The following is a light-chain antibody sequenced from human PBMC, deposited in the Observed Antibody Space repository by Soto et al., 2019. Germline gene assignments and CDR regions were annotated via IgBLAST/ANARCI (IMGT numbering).Light chain of an antibody. V-gene: IGLV2-14*01. CDR3: SSYRTSSTQV. CDR2: EVS. CDR1: SSDVGYYNY. Sequence: QSALTQPASVSGSPGQSITISCTGTSSDVGYYNYVSWYQHHPGKVTKRMIYEVSKRPSGVSNRFSGSKVGNTASLNISGLQAENESDCCWSSYRTSSTQVFCGG. J-gene: IGLJ3*02.